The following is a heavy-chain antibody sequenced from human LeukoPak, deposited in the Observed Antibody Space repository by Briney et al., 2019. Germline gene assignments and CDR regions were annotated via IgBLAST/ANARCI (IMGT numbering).Heavy chain of an antibody. CDR1: GFTFSSCA. CDR3: ARGAYGDYDY. D-gene: IGHD4-17*01. J-gene: IGHJ4*02. CDR2: ISARGDST. Sequence: GGSLRLSCAASGFTFSSCAVSWVRQAPGKGLEWVSAISARGDSTYYADSVEGRFTISRDNSKNTLYLQMNSLRGEDTALYYCARGAYGDYDYWGQGTLVTVSS. V-gene: IGHV3-23*01.